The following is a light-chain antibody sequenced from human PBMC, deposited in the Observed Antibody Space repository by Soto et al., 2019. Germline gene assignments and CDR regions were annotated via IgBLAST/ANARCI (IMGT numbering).Light chain of an antibody. V-gene: IGKV3-20*01. Sequence: EILLTQSPSTLSLSPGEGVTLSCRASQSVTVNSLAWYQQKPGQAPRLLIYAASTRAAAVPDRFTGSGSGTDFALTISRLEPEDFAVYYCQQYGSSPWTFGQGTEVEIK. J-gene: IGKJ1*01. CDR3: QQYGSSPWT. CDR2: AAS. CDR1: QSVTVNS.